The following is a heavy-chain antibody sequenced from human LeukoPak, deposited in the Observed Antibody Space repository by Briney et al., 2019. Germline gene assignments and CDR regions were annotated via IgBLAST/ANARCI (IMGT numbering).Heavy chain of an antibody. CDR1: GGSISSSNW. CDR2: INHSGST. J-gene: IGHJ6*03. V-gene: IGHV4-4*02. D-gene: IGHD3-9*01. Sequence: PSGTLSLTCAVSGGSISSSNWWSWVRQPPGKGLEWIGEINHSGSTNYNPSLKSRVTISVDTSKNQFSLKLSSVTAADTAVYYCARLTILTSHMDVWGKGTTVTISS. CDR3: ARLTILTSHMDV.